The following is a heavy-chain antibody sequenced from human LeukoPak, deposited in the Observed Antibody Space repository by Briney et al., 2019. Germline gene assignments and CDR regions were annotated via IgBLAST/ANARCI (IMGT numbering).Heavy chain of an antibody. Sequence: GRSPRLSCAASGFTFSSYGMHWVRQAPGKGLEWVAVISYDGSNKYYADSVKGRFTISRDNSKNTLYLQMNSLRAEDTAVYYCAKDHYYGSGSYSTFDYWGQGTLVTVSS. V-gene: IGHV3-30*18. CDR2: ISYDGSNK. J-gene: IGHJ4*02. D-gene: IGHD3-10*01. CDR1: GFTFSSYG. CDR3: AKDHYYGSGSYSTFDY.